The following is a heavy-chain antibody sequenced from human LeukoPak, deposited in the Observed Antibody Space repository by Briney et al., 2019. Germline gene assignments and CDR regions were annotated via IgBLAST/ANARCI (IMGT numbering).Heavy chain of an antibody. Sequence: SETLSLTCTVSGGSISSSSYYWGWIRQPPGKGLEWIGYIYYSGSTNYNPSLKSRVTISVDTSKNQFSLKLSSVTAADTAVYYCARGQQLVGVDYWGQGTLVTVSS. CDR3: ARGQQLVGVDY. CDR1: GGSISSSSYY. V-gene: IGHV4-61*05. J-gene: IGHJ4*02. D-gene: IGHD6-13*01. CDR2: IYYSGST.